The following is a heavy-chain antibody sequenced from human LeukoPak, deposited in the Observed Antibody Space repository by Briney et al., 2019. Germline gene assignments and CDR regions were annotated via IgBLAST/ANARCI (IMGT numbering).Heavy chain of an antibody. V-gene: IGHV4-59*08. CDR1: GGSISNYY. Sequence: SETLSLTCTVSGGSISNYYWSWIWQPPGKGLEWIGYIYYSGSTNYNPSLKSRVTISVDTSKNQFSLKLSSVTAADMAVYYCTRHQWWLAPRNFDYWGQGTLVTVSS. CDR2: IYYSGST. J-gene: IGHJ4*02. CDR3: TRHQWWLAPRNFDY. D-gene: IGHD2-8*01.